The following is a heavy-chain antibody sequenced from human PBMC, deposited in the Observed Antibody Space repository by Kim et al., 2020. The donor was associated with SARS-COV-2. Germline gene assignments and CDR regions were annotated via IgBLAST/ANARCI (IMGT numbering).Heavy chain of an antibody. J-gene: IGHJ3*02. CDR2: SSGYNGNT. CDR3: SRSLDGWLIGAFDI. D-gene: IGHD3-10*01. V-gene: IGHV1-18*04. Sequence: ASVKVSCKASGYSFTRYAINWVRQAPGQGLEWMGWSSGYNGNTKYPQNLQGRVTMTTDTSTSTAYMELRGLRSDDTAGYFCSRSLDGWLIGAFDIWGQGTPVTVS. CDR1: GYSFTRYA.